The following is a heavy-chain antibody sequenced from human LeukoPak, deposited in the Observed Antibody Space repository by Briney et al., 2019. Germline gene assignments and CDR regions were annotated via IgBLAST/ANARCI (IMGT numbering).Heavy chain of an antibody. J-gene: IGHJ4*02. V-gene: IGHV1-69*04. D-gene: IGHD3-22*01. Sequence: SVKVSCKASGRTFSSYAISWVRQAPGQRLEWMGRIIPILGIANYAQKFQGRVTITADKSTSTAYMELSSLRSEDTAVYYCARVGYYYDSSGYYPGDYWGQGTLVTVSS. CDR1: GRTFSSYA. CDR2: IIPILGIA. CDR3: ARVGYYYDSSGYYPGDY.